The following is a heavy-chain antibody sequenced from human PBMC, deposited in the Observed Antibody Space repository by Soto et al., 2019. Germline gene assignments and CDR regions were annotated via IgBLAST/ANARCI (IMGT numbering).Heavy chain of an antibody. Sequence: QLQLQESGPGLVKPSETLSLTCTVSGGSISSSSYYWGWIRQPPGKGLEWIGSIYYSGSTYYNPSLKSRVTISVDTSKNQFSLKLSSVTAADTAVYYCARHLVRGLVLGSLGDQLDYWGQGTLVTVSS. V-gene: IGHV4-39*01. CDR1: GGSISSSSYY. J-gene: IGHJ4*02. CDR3: ARHLVRGLVLGSLGDQLDY. CDR2: IYYSGST. D-gene: IGHD6-19*01.